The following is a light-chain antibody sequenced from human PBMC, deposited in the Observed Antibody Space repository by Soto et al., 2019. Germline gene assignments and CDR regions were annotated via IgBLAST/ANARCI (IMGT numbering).Light chain of an antibody. CDR1: SSNIGNNY. CDR3: GTWDSSLSAGVV. V-gene: IGLV1-51*01. Sequence: QSVLTQPPSVSAAPGQKVTISCSGSSSNIGNNYVSWYQQLPGTAPKLLIYDNNKRPSGIPHRFSGSKSATSATLGITGLQTGDEADYYCGTWDSSLSAGVVFGGGTKVTVL. CDR2: DNN. J-gene: IGLJ2*01.